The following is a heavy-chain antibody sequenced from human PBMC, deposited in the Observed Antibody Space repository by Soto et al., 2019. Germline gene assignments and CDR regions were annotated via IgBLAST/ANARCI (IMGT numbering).Heavy chain of an antibody. CDR2: IDPNSGGT. Sequence: QVQLVQSGAEVKKPGASVKVSCKASGYTFTGYYMPWVRQAPGQGLEWMGWIDPNSGGTNYAQKFQGWVTMTRDTSISTGYMELSRLRSDDTAVDYCARTRCSSTRCYVGSWDYWGQGTLVTVSS. V-gene: IGHV1-2*04. D-gene: IGHD2-2*01. CDR3: ARTRCSSTRCYVGSWDY. J-gene: IGHJ4*02. CDR1: GYTFTGYY.